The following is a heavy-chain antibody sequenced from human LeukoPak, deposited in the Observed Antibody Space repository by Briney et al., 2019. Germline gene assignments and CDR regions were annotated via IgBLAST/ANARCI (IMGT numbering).Heavy chain of an antibody. CDR1: GYTFTGYY. CDR2: INPNSGGT. CDR3: AREEIMVRGEVGGFDP. D-gene: IGHD3-10*01. J-gene: IGHJ5*02. V-gene: IGHV1-2*02. Sequence: GASVKVSCKASGYTFTGYYMHWVRQAPGQGLEWMGWINPNSGGTNYAQKFQGRVTMTRDTSISTAYMELSRLRSDDTAVYYCAREEIMVRGEVGGFDPWGQGTLVTVSS.